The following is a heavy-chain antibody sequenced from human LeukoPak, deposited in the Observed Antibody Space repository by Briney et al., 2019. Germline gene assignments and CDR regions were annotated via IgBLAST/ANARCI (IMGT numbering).Heavy chain of an antibody. D-gene: IGHD5-24*01. V-gene: IGHV3-30-3*01. J-gene: IGHJ4*02. Sequence: PGGSLRLSCAASGFTFNSYAMHWVRQAPGKGLEWVALISYDGTNKYYADSVKGRFTISRDNSKNTLYLQMNSLRAEDTAVYYCARGITTDYWGQGTLVTVSS. CDR2: ISYDGTNK. CDR1: GFTFNSYA. CDR3: ARGITTDY.